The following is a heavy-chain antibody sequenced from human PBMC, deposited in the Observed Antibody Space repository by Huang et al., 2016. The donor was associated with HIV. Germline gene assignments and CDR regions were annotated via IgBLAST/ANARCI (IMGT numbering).Heavy chain of an antibody. CDR2: ISNDGNKK. CDR3: ARWGIAVAGRSAPYYFDY. V-gene: IGHV3-30*03. D-gene: IGHD6-19*01. Sequence: QVQLVEFGGGVVQPGRSLRLSWSASGFTFSAYGVHWVRQAPGKGLEWVAVISNDGNKKFYEAAVKSRCTIARDNSNNTLYLQMNSLTPEDTAVYFCARWGIAVAGRSAPYYFDYWGQGTLVTVSS. J-gene: IGHJ4*02. CDR1: GFTFSAYG.